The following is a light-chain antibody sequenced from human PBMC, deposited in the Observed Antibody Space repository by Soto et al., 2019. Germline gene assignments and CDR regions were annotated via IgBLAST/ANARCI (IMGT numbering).Light chain of an antibody. J-gene: IGKJ1*01. CDR3: QQYDIWPPT. CDR2: GAS. Sequence: EIVMTQSPAILSVSPGERATLSCRASQSVSSNLAWIQQKPGQTPRLLFNGASTRATGIPARFTGSGSGTEFILTISSLQSEDFAVYYCQQYDIWPPTFGQGTKVDIK. CDR1: QSVSSN. V-gene: IGKV3-15*01.